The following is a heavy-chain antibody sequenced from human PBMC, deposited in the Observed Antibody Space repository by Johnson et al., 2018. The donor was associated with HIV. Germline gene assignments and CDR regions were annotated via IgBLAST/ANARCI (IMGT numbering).Heavy chain of an antibody. CDR2: IWYDGSNK. Sequence: QVQLVESGGGVVQPGRTLRLSCAASGFPFSNFAMHWVRQAPGKGLEWVAVIWYDGSNKYYADSVKGRFTISRDNSKNTLYLQMNSLRAEDTAMYYCARLRQEANCGADCHWAIWGQ. D-gene: IGHD2-21*02. V-gene: IGHV3-30*04. J-gene: IGHJ3*02. CDR1: GFPFSNFA. CDR3: ARLRQEANCGADCHWAI.